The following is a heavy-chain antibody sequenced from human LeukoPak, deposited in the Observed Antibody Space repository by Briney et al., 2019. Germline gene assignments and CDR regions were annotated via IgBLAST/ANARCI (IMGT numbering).Heavy chain of an antibody. V-gene: IGHV3-23*01. CDR3: AKGWSGYFRSPFDL. D-gene: IGHD3-3*01. Sequence: GGSLRLSCVASGFTFRNFARNWVRQAPGQGLEGGSVVTGDSGTTHYADSVKGRFTISRGNSKNTVYLQMNSLRAEDTAIYYCAKGWSGYFRSPFDLWGRGTMVTVSS. CDR1: GFTFRNFA. J-gene: IGHJ3*01. CDR2: VTGDSGTT.